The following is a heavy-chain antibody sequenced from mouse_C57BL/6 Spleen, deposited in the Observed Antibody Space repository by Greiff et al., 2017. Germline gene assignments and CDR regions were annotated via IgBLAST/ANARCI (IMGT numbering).Heavy chain of an antibody. D-gene: IGHD2-2*01. CDR2: IHPNSGST. CDR3: ARRDGYDDGFAY. Sequence: VQLQQPGAELVKPGASVKLSCKASGYTFTSYWMHWVKQRPGQGLEWIGMIHPNSGSTNYNEKFKSKATLTVDKSSSTAYMQLSSLTSEDSAVYYWARRDGYDDGFAYWGQGTLVTVSA. CDR1: GYTFTSYW. V-gene: IGHV1-64*01. J-gene: IGHJ3*01.